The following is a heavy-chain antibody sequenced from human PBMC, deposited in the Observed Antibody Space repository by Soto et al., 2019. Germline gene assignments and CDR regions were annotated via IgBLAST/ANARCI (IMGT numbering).Heavy chain of an antibody. D-gene: IGHD2-15*01. Sequence: GESLKISCKGSGYSFTSYWIGWVRQMPGKGLEWMGIIYPGDSDTRYSPSFQGQVTISADKSISTAYLQWSSLKASDTAMYYCERRTGRVVLEYYFDYWGQGTLVTVSS. CDR2: IYPGDSDT. J-gene: IGHJ4*02. CDR1: GYSFTSYW. CDR3: ERRTGRVVLEYYFDY. V-gene: IGHV5-51*01.